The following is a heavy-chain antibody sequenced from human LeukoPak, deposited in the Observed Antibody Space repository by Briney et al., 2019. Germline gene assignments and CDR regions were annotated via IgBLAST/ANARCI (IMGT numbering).Heavy chain of an antibody. J-gene: IGHJ3*02. V-gene: IGHV3-21*01. CDR3: ARDSPIVGVSGAFDI. CDR1: GFTFSSYA. CDR2: ISSSSSYI. D-gene: IGHD1-26*01. Sequence: GGSLRLSCAASGFTFSSYAMSWVRQAPGKGLEWVSSISSSSSYIYYADSVKGRFTISRDNAKNSLYLQMNSLRAEDTAVYYCARDSPIVGVSGAFDIWGQGTMVTVSS.